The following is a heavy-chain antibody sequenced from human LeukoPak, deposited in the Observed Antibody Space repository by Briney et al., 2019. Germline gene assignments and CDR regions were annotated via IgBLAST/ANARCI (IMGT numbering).Heavy chain of an antibody. CDR3: ARFYYDSSGYLTYCFDY. J-gene: IGHJ4*02. CDR2: ISAYNGNT. Sequence: ASVKVSCKASGYTFTSYGISWVRQAPGQGLEWMGWISAYNGNTNYAQKLQGRVTMTTDTSTSTAYMELRSLRSDDTAVYYCARFYYDSSGYLTYCFDYWGQGTLVTVSS. D-gene: IGHD3-22*01. V-gene: IGHV1-18*01. CDR1: GYTFTSYG.